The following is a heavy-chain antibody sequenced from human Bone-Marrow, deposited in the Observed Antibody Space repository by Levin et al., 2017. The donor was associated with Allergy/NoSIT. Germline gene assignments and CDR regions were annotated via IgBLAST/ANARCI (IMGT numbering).Heavy chain of an antibody. D-gene: IGHD2-15*01. CDR2: ISSTSSYI. CDR1: GFIFSSYA. Sequence: GESLKISCETSGFIFSSYAMNWVRQAPGKGLEWVSSISSTSSYIYYADSVRGRFTISRDNAKSSMFLQMNSLRAEDTAVYYCTRDQGSCSGGSCYRGYAFDIWGQGTMINVSS. CDR3: TRDQGSCSGGSCYRGYAFDI. V-gene: IGHV3-21*01. J-gene: IGHJ3*02.